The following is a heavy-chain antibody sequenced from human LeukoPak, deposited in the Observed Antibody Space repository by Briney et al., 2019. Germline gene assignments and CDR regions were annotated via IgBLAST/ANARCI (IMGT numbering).Heavy chain of an antibody. CDR2: ISSSSSYI. D-gene: IGHD3-22*01. J-gene: IGHJ6*02. Sequence: GGSLRLSCAASGFTFSSYSMNWVRQAPGKGLEWVSSISSSSSYIYYADSVKGRFTISRDNAKNSLYLQMNSLRAEDTAVCYCARAGEAYDSSGIYYYYYGMDVWGQGTTVTVSS. V-gene: IGHV3-21*01. CDR1: GFTFSSYS. CDR3: ARAGEAYDSSGIYYYYYGMDV.